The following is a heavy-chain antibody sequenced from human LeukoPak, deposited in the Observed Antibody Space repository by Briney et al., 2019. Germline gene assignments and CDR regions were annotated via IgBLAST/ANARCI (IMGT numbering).Heavy chain of an antibody. CDR2: ISGSGGST. D-gene: IGHD6-19*01. CDR3: AKDHEQWRRGNWFDP. CDR1: GFTFSSYA. J-gene: IGHJ5*02. Sequence: GGSLRLSCAASGFTFSSYAMSWVRQAPGKGLEWVSAISGSGGSTYYADSVKGRFTISRDNSKNTLYLQMNSLRAEDTAVYYCAKDHEQWRRGNWFDPWGQGTLVTVSS. V-gene: IGHV3-23*01.